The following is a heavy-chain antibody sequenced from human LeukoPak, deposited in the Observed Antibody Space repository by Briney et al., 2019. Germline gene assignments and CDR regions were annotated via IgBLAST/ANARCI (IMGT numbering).Heavy chain of an antibody. V-gene: IGHV1-18*01. Sequence: XSXXRQAPGQGLEWMGWXSAYNGNTNYAQKLQGRVTMTTDTSTSTAYMELRSLRSDDTAVYYCARCGKYYYDSSGYFRGDYCDYWGQGTLVTVSS. D-gene: IGHD3-22*01. CDR2: XSAYNGNT. J-gene: IGHJ4*02. CDR3: ARCGKYYYDSSGYFRGDYCDY.